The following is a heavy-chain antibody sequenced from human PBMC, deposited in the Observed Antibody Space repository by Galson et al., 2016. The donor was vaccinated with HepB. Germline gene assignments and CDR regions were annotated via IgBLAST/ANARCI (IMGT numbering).Heavy chain of an antibody. V-gene: IGHV4-4*02. D-gene: IGHD5-12*01. Sequence: SATLSLTHAVSVSSISSNNWWSWVRQPPGKGLGRIGEIYDSGSIAYNPSLKTRDAISIDKSKNQFSLKFTSVTAADTAAYYCAKGYSNTLRGGMDVWGQGTTVTVSS. CDR2: IYDSGSI. CDR3: AKGYSNTLRGGMDV. CDR1: VSSISSNNW. J-gene: IGHJ6*02.